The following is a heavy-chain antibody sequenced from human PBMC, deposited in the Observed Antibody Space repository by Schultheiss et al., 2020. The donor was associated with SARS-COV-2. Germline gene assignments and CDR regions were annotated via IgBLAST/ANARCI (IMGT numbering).Heavy chain of an antibody. Sequence: SCAASGFTFDDYSMHWVRQAPGKGLEWVSGISWNSGSIGYADSVKGRLIISRDNAKNSLYLQMNSLRAEDTAVYYCAKENYGDYVGAFDIWGQGTTVTVSS. CDR3: AKENYGDYVGAFDI. CDR2: ISWNSGSI. D-gene: IGHD4-17*01. J-gene: IGHJ3*02. V-gene: IGHV3-9*01. CDR1: GFTFDDYS.